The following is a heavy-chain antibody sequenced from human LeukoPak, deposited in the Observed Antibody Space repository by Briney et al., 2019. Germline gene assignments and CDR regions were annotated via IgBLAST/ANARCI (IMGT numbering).Heavy chain of an antibody. CDR1: GITLNDYA. CDR3: AIDQGGSGWYFFDY. CDR2: LSGDGGST. D-gene: IGHD6-19*01. J-gene: IGHJ4*02. V-gene: IGHV3-43*02. Sequence: PGGSLRLSCAASGITLNDYAMHWVRQAPGKGLEWVSLLSGDGGSTYHADSVEGRFTISRDNSRKSLYLQMNSLRSEGTALYYCAIDQGGSGWYFFDYWGQGTLVTVSS.